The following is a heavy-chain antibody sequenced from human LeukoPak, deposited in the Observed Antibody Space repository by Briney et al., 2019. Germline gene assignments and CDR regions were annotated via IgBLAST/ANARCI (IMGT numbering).Heavy chain of an antibody. V-gene: IGHV3-7*04. Sequence: GGSLTLSCAASGFTFSSYWMSWVRQAPGQGLEWVANMKQDGGEKYYVDSVKGRFTISRDNAKNSLDLQMNSLRAEDTAVYYCARDLGYCSGGTCYSYYFDSWGQGTLVTVSS. CDR1: GFTFSSYW. CDR2: MKQDGGEK. D-gene: IGHD2-15*01. CDR3: ARDLGYCSGGTCYSYYFDS. J-gene: IGHJ4*02.